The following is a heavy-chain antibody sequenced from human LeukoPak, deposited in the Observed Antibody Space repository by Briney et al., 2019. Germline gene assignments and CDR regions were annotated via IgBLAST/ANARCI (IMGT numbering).Heavy chain of an antibody. CDR2: ISYDGSNI. J-gene: IGHJ4*02. Sequence: GGSLRLSCAASGFTFSSYAMHWVRQAPGKGLEWVALISYDGSNIYYADSVKGRFTISRDNSKNTLYLQMNSLRTEDTAVYYCARGAYSSSWLNFDYWGQGTLVTVSS. CDR3: ARGAYSSSWLNFDY. D-gene: IGHD6-13*01. CDR1: GFTFSSYA. V-gene: IGHV3-30*04.